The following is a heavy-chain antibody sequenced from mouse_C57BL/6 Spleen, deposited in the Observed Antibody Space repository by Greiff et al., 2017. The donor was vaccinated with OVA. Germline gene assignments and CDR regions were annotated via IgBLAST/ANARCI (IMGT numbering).Heavy chain of an antibody. CDR2: INPSNGGT. Sequence: VQLQQPGTELVKPGASVKLSCKASGYTFTSYWMHWVKQRPGQGLEWIGNINPSNGGTNYNEKFKSKATLTVDKSSSTAYMQLSSLTSEDSAVYYCARLCYYEGYYFDYWGQGTTLTVSS. D-gene: IGHD2-4*01. V-gene: IGHV1-53*01. J-gene: IGHJ2*01. CDR3: ARLCYYEGYYFDY. CDR1: GYTFTSYW.